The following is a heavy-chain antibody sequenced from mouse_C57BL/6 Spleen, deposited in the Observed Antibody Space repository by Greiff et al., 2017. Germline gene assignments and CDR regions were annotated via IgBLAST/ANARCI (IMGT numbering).Heavy chain of an antibody. Sequence: QVQLQQPGAELVMPGASVKLSCKASGYTFTSYWMHWVKQRPGQGLEWIGEIDPSDSYTNYNQKFKGKFTLTVDQSSSTAYMQLSSLTSEDSAVYYCARRDYYGGSYWYFDVWGTGTTVTVSS. J-gene: IGHJ1*03. CDR2: IDPSDSYT. V-gene: IGHV1-69*01. CDR3: ARRDYYGGSYWYFDV. D-gene: IGHD1-1*01. CDR1: GYTFTSYW.